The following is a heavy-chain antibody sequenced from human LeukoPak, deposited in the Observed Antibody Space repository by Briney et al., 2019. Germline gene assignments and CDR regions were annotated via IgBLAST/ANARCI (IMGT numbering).Heavy chain of an antibody. CDR3: AKLSTMTTYGYFDY. J-gene: IGHJ4*02. Sequence: GGSLRLSCAASGFTFSSYAMSWVRQAPGKGLEWASAISGSGGSTYYADSVKGRFTISRDNSKNTLYLQMNSLRAEDTAVYYCAKLSTMTTYGYFDYWGQGTLVTVSS. V-gene: IGHV3-23*01. CDR2: ISGSGGST. CDR1: GFTFSSYA. D-gene: IGHD4-17*01.